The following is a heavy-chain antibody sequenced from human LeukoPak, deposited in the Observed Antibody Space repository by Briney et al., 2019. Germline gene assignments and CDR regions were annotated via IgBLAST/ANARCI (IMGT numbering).Heavy chain of an antibody. CDR3: ARRSVSDGYDFWSGYYTGGPLDAFDI. Sequence: PSGTLSLTCAVSGGSISSSNWWSWVRQPPGKGLEWIGEIYHSGSTNYNPSLKSRVTISVDKSKNQFSLKLSSVTAADTAVYYCARRSVSDGYDFWSGYYTGGPLDAFDIWGQGTMVTVSS. CDR2: IYHSGST. V-gene: IGHV4-4*02. J-gene: IGHJ3*02. CDR1: GGSISSSNW. D-gene: IGHD3-3*01.